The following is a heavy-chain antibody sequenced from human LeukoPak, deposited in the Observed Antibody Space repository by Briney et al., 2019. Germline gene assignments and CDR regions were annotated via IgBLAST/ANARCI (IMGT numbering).Heavy chain of an antibody. D-gene: IGHD2-21*01. V-gene: IGHV4-38-2*02. CDR2: ISHSGHA. Sequence: SETLSLTCIVSGYSINSGYHSGWIRQPPGKGLEWIGSISHSGHANYNPSLKSRVTIPVDTSKSQFSLKLSSVTATDTAVYYCARDLGSGGDSDYWGQGTLVTVSS. J-gene: IGHJ4*02. CDR1: GYSINSGYH. CDR3: ARDLGSGGDSDY.